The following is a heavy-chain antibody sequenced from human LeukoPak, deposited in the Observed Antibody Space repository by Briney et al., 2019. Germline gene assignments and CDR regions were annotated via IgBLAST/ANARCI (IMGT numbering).Heavy chain of an antibody. CDR2: INTDGSST. Sequence: GGSLRLPCAASGFTFSSYWMHWVRQAPGKGLVWVSHINTDGSSTTYADSVKGRFTISRDNAKNTLYLQMNSLRAEDTAVYYCARANYYYSYYMDVWGKGTTVTASS. V-gene: IGHV3-74*01. CDR1: GFTFSSYW. J-gene: IGHJ6*03. CDR3: ARANYYYSYYMDV.